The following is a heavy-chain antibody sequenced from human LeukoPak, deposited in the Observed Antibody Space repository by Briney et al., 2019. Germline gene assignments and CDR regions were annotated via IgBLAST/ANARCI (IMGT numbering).Heavy chain of an antibody. CDR3: ARGRRATDFDY. V-gene: IGHV1-2*06. Sequence: RASVNVSCKASGYTFTGYYMHWVRQAPGQGLEWMGRINPNSGGTNYAQKFQGRVTMTRDTSISTAYMERSRLRSDDTAVYYCARGRRATDFDYWGQGTLVTVSS. CDR1: GYTFTGYY. CDR2: INPNSGGT. D-gene: IGHD5-12*01. J-gene: IGHJ4*02.